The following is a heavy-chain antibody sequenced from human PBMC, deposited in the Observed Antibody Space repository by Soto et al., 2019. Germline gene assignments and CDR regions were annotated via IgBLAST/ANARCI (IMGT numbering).Heavy chain of an antibody. Sequence: PGGSLILSCSASGFTFSSYAMHWVRQAPGKGLEYVSALSSNGGSTYYADSVKGRFTSSRGNSKNTLYLQMSSLRAEDKAVYYCVKDLWGQGTVVTVSS. CDR1: GFTFSSYA. CDR3: VKDL. CDR2: LSSNGGST. V-gene: IGHV3-64D*06. J-gene: IGHJ4*02.